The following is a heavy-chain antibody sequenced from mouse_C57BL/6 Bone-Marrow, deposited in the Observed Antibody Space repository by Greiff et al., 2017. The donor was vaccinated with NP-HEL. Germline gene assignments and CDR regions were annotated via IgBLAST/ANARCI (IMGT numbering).Heavy chain of an antibody. CDR1: GFTFSSYA. J-gene: IGHJ3*01. CDR2: ISSGGDYI. V-gene: IGHV5-9-1*02. CDR3: TRDRYDYDVGAY. Sequence: KLVESGEGLVKPGGSLKLSCAASGFTFSSYAMSWVRQTPEKRLEWVAYISSGGDYIYYADTVKGRFTISRDNARNTLYLQMSSLKSEDTAMYYCTRDRYDYDVGAYWGQGTLVTVSA. D-gene: IGHD2-4*01.